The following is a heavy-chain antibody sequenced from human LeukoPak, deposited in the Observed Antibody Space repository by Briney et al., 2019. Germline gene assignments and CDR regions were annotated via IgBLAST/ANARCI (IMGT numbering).Heavy chain of an antibody. Sequence: PSETLSLTCTVSGGSISSSSYYWGWIRQPPGKGLEWIGSIYYSGSTYYNPSLKSRVTISVDTSKNQFSLKLSSVTAADTAVYYCARLPLRFLDLGEGRFDPWGQGTLVTVSS. J-gene: IGHJ5*02. CDR1: GGSISSSSYY. V-gene: IGHV4-39*01. CDR2: IYYSGST. CDR3: ARLPLRFLDLGEGRFDP. D-gene: IGHD3-3*01.